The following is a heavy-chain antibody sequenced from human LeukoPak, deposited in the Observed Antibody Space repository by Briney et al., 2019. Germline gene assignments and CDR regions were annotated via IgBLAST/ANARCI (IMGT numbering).Heavy chain of an antibody. CDR1: GFTFSSYA. V-gene: IGHV3-23*01. CDR2: FSGSGGTT. D-gene: IGHD6-19*01. CDR3: ARVAVGAGTDYFDY. J-gene: IGHJ4*02. Sequence: AGGSLRLSCAASGFTFSSYAMNWVRQAPGRGLEWVSGFSGSGGTTYYADSVKGRFTISRDNSKNTLYLQMNSLRAEDTAVYYCARVAVGAGTDYFDYWGQGTLVTVSS.